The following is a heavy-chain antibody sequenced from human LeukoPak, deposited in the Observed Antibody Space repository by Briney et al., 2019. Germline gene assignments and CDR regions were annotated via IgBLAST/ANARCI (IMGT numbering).Heavy chain of an antibody. CDR1: GGSISSSSYY. V-gene: IGHV4-39*07. Sequence: SETLSLTCTVSGGSISSSSYYWGWIRQPPGKGLEWIGSIYYSGSTYYNPSLKSRVTISVDTSKNQFSLELSSVTAADTAVYYCARGYNWNDNWFDPWGQGTLVTVSS. J-gene: IGHJ5*02. CDR3: ARGYNWNDNWFDP. CDR2: IYYSGST. D-gene: IGHD1-20*01.